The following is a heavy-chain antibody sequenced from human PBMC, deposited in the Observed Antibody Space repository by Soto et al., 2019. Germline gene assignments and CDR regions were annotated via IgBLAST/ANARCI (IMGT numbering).Heavy chain of an antibody. CDR1: GGSISSYY. Sequence: SETLSLTCTVSGGSISSYYWSWIRQPPGKGLEWIGYIYYSGSTNYNPSLKSRVTISVDTSKNQFSLKLSSVTAADTAVYYCARVYCSGGSCSSHFDFWGQGILVTVSS. V-gene: IGHV4-59*01. J-gene: IGHJ4*02. CDR2: IYYSGST. CDR3: ARVYCSGGSCSSHFDF. D-gene: IGHD2-15*01.